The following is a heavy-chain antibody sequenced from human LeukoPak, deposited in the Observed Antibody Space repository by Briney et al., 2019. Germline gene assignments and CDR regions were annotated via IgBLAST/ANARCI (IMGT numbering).Heavy chain of an antibody. CDR2: INHSGST. CDR3: ARGCITMVRGVIITSTYYYGMDV. J-gene: IGHJ6*02. V-gene: IGHV4-34*01. CDR1: GGSFSGYY. Sequence: SETLSLTCAVYGGSFSGYYWSWVRQPPGKGLEWIGEINHSGSTNYNPSLKSRVTISVDTSKNQFSLKLSSVTAADTAVYYCARGCITMVRGVIITSTYYYGMDVWGQGTTVTVSS. D-gene: IGHD3-10*01.